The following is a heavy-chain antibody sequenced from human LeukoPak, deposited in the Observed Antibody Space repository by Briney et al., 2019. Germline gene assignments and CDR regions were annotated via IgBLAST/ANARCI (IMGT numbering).Heavy chain of an antibody. V-gene: IGHV4-39*07. CDR1: GGSISSSSYY. CDR3: ARGDGDY. CDR2: IYYSGST. Sequence: KSSETLSLTCTVSGGSISSSSYYWGWIRQPPGKGLEWIGSIYYSGSTYYNPSLKSRVTISVDTSKNQFSLKLSSVTAADTAVYYCARGDGDYWGQGTLVTVSS. J-gene: IGHJ4*02.